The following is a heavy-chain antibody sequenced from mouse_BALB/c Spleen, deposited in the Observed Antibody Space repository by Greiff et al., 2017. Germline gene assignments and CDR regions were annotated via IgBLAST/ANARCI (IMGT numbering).Heavy chain of an antibody. CDR1: GYSITSDYA. D-gene: IGHD1-1*01. V-gene: IGHV3-2*02. J-gene: IGHJ3*01. CDR2: ISYSGST. Sequence: EVKLMESGPGLVKPSQSLFLTCTVTGYSITSDYAWNWIRQFPGNKLEWMGYISYSGSTSYNPSLKSRISITRDTSKNQFFLQLNSVTTEDTATYYCARSDYYGSSEFFAYWGQGTLVTVSA. CDR3: ARSDYYGSSEFFAY.